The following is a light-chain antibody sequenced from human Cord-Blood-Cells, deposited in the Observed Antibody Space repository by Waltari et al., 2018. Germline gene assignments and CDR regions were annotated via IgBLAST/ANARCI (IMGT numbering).Light chain of an antibody. J-gene: IGKJ3*01. CDR2: WAS. CDR3: QQYYSTPFT. Sequence: DIMMTQSPDSLAVSLGDRATINCKSSQSVLYSSNNKNYLAWYQQKPGQPPKLLIYWASTRESGVPDRFSGSGSGTDVTLTISSLQAEDVAVYYCQQYYSTPFTFGPGTKVDIK. CDR1: QSVLYSSNNKNY. V-gene: IGKV4-1*01.